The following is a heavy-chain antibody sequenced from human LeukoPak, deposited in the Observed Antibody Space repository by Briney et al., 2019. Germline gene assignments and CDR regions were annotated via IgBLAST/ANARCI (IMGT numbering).Heavy chain of an antibody. D-gene: IGHD3-10*01. J-gene: IGHJ4*02. V-gene: IGHV3-21*01. CDR1: GFTFSSYW. Sequence: GGSLRLSCAASGFTFSSYWMSWVRQAPGKGLEWVSTISGGGGSTYYADSVKGRFTISRDNAKNSLYLQMNSLRAEDTAVYYCARDYYGSGSFYLYWGQGTLVTVSS. CDR2: ISGGGGST. CDR3: ARDYYGSGSFYLY.